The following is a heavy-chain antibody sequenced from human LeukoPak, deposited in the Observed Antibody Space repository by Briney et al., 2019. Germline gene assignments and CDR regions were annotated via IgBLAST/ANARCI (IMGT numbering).Heavy chain of an antibody. Sequence: SETLSLTCTVSGGSISSSSYYWGWIRQPPGKGLEWIGSIYYSGSTYYNPSLKSRVTISVDTSKNQFSLKLSSVTAADTAVYYCARLGLVGATDIWGQGTLVTVSS. CDR2: IYYSGST. D-gene: IGHD1-26*01. V-gene: IGHV4-39*01. CDR3: ARLGLVGATDI. J-gene: IGHJ4*02. CDR1: GGSISSSSYY.